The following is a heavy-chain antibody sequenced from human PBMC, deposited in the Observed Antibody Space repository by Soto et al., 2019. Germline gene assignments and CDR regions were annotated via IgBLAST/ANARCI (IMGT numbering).Heavy chain of an antibody. Sequence: GESLKISCKGSGYSFTKYWIGWVRQMPGKGLEWMGRIDPSDSYTSYSPSFEGHVTVPRDKSISTAYLQWSSLKASDTAMYYCASLLKADYVGPQCDMAVWGQGTTVTGSS. CDR2: IDPSDSYT. J-gene: IGHJ6*02. D-gene: IGHD4-17*01. CDR1: GYSFTKYW. V-gene: IGHV5-10-1*01. CDR3: ASLLKADYVGPQCDMAV.